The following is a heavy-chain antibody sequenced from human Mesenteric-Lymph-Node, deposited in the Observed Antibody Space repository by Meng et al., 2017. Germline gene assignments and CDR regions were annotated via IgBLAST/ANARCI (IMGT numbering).Heavy chain of an antibody. CDR3: ARGNWFDP. V-gene: IGHV4-34*01. CDR2: INHSGST. CDR1: GGSFSGYY. J-gene: IGHJ5*02. Sequence: QVQLQQWGAGLLKPLDTLSLTCAVYGGSFSGYYWSWIRQPPGKGLEWIGEINHSGSTNYNPSLKSRVTISVDTSKNQFSLKLSSVTAADTAVYYCARGNWFDPWGQGTLVTVSS.